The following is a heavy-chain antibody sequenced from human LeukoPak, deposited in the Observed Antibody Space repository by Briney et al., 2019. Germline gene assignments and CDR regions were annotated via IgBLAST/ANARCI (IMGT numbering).Heavy chain of an antibody. CDR3: ARGTRIAAAGTVIFAY. CDR2: INHSGST. D-gene: IGHD6-13*01. J-gene: IGHJ4*02. CDR1: GGSFSGYY. Sequence: PSETLSLTCAVSGGSFSGYYRSWIRQPPGKGLEWIGEINHSGSTNYNPSLKSRVTISVDTSKNQFSLKLSSVTAADTAVYYCARGTRIAAAGTVIFAYWGQGTLVTVSS. V-gene: IGHV4-34*01.